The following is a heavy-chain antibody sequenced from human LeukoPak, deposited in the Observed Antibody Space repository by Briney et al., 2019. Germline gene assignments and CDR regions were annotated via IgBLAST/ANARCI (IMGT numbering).Heavy chain of an antibody. CDR1: GGSFSGYY. V-gene: IGHV4-34*01. J-gene: IGHJ4*02. Sequence: SETLSLTCAVYGGSFSGYYWSWIRQPPGKGLEWIGEINHSGSTNYNPSLKSRVTISVGTSKNQFSLKLSSVTAADTAVYYCARRNGQDIVATFRRRYYFDYWGQGTLVTVSS. CDR2: INHSGST. D-gene: IGHD5-12*01. CDR3: ARRNGQDIVATFRRRYYFDY.